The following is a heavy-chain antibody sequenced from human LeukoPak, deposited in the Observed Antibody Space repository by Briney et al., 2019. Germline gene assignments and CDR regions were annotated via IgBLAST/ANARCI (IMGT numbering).Heavy chain of an antibody. CDR3: ASYSGSYSFQH. D-gene: IGHD1-26*01. V-gene: IGHV4-59*08. J-gene: IGHJ1*01. CDR2: IYYSGST. Sequence: SETLSLTCTVSGGPISSYYWSWIRQPPGKGLEWIGYIYYSGSTNYNPSLKSRVTISVDTSKNQFSLKLSSVTAADTAVYYCASYSGSYSFQHWGQGTLVTVSS. CDR1: GGPISSYY.